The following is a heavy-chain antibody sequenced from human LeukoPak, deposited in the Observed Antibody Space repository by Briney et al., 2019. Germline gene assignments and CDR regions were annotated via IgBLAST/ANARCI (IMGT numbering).Heavy chain of an antibody. V-gene: IGHV4-59*01. CDR1: GGSIRTYY. CDR3: ARAPGVGYSYGNADF. Sequence: PSETLSLTCSVSGGSIRTYYWGWIRQPPGKALEWIGYISNSGTTNYNPSLKSRVTISVDTRKNQFSLKLTSVTAADTAVYYCARAPGVGYSYGNADFWGQGTLVTVSS. CDR2: ISNSGTT. J-gene: IGHJ4*02. D-gene: IGHD5-18*01.